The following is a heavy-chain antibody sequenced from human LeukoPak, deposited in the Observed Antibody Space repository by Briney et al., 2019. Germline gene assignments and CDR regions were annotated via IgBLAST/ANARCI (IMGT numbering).Heavy chain of an antibody. J-gene: IGHJ4*02. CDR1: GGSISSGDYS. Sequence: SETLSLTCTVSGGSISSGDYSWSWIRQPPGKGLEWIGYIYYSGSTYYNSSLKSRVTISVDTSKNQFSLKLSSVTAADTAVYYCARVGYDSSGYHLFDYWGQGTLVTVSS. V-gene: IGHV4-30-4*01. D-gene: IGHD3-22*01. CDR3: ARVGYDSSGYHLFDY. CDR2: IYYSGST.